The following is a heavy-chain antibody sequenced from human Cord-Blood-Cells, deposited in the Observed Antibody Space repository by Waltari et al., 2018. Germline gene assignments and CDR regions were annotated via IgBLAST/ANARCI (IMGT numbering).Heavy chain of an antibody. D-gene: IGHD3-10*01. CDR2: IYSGGST. CDR3: AREGKYYGSGSYYFDY. CDR1: GFTVSSNY. V-gene: IGHV3-53*02. J-gene: IGHJ4*02. Sequence: EVQLVETGGGLIQPGGSLRLSCAASGFTVSSNYMSWVRQAPGKGLEWVSVIYSGGSTDHADSVKGRFTISRDNSKNTLYLQMNSRRAEDTAVYYCAREGKYYGSGSYYFDYWGQGTLVTVSS.